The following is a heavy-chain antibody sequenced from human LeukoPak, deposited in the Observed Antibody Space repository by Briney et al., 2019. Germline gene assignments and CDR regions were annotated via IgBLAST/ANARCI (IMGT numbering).Heavy chain of an antibody. Sequence: PSETLSLTCTVSGGSISNYYWSWIRQPPGKGLEWIGYIYYSGSTNYDPSLRSRVTISLDTSKNQFSLRLSSVTAADTAVYYCARGSVTTGYGMDVWGQGTTVTVSS. CDR3: ARGSVTTGYGMDV. CDR1: GGSISNYY. D-gene: IGHD4-17*01. V-gene: IGHV4-59*08. CDR2: IYYSGST. J-gene: IGHJ6*02.